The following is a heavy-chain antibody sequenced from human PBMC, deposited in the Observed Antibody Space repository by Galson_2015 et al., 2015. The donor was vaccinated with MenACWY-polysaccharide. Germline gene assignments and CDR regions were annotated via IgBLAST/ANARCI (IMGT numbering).Heavy chain of an antibody. D-gene: IGHD2-15*01. CDR3: AREGFCSDDTCYFYDY. CDR2: IYSGGGT. Sequence: SLRLSCAASGFTVSSNYMSWVRQAPGKGLEWVSVIYSGGGTYYADSVKGRFTISRDNSKNTLYLQMNSLRAEDTAVYYCAREGFCSDDTCYFYDYWGQGTLVTVSS. CDR1: GFTVSSNY. J-gene: IGHJ4*02. V-gene: IGHV3-53*01.